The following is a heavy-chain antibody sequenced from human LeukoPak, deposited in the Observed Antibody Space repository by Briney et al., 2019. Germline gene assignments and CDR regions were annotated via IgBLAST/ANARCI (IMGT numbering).Heavy chain of an antibody. CDR3: ARRITGTGWFDP. D-gene: IGHD1-20*01. J-gene: IGHJ5*02. V-gene: IGHV1-3*03. CDR1: GYTFTGYY. CDR2: INAGNGNT. Sequence: ASVKVSCKASGYTFTGYYMHWVRQAPGQRLEWMRWINAGNGNTKYSQEFQGRVTITRDTSASTAYMELSGLRSEDMAVYYCARRITGTGWFDPWGQGTLVTVSS.